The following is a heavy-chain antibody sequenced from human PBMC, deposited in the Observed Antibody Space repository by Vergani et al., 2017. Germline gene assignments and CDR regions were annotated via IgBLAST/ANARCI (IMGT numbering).Heavy chain of an antibody. CDR3: AISTRGPADAFDI. D-gene: IGHD2-2*01. V-gene: IGHV1-3*01. J-gene: IGHJ3*02. CDR1: GYTFTSYA. Sequence: QVQLVQSGAEVKKPGASVKVSCKASGYTFTSYAMHWVRQAPGQRLEWMGGINAGNGNTKYSQKFQGRVTITRDTSESTAYMELSSLRSEDTAVYYWAISTRGPADAFDIWGQGTMVTVSS. CDR2: INAGNGNT.